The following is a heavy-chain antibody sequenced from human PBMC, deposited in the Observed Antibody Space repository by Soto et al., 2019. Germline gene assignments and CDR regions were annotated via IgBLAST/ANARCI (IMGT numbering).Heavy chain of an antibody. Sequence: GATVKVSCKASGDTVTGYYMPLVRHSPGQGLEWMGWINPNSGGTNYAQKFQGWVTMTRDTSLSTAYMELSRLRSDETAVYYCARDYALTGYYYFDYWGKGTLVTVSS. CDR3: ARDYALTGYYYFDY. D-gene: IGHD3-9*01. CDR2: INPNSGGT. V-gene: IGHV1-2*04. CDR1: GDTVTGYY. J-gene: IGHJ4*02.